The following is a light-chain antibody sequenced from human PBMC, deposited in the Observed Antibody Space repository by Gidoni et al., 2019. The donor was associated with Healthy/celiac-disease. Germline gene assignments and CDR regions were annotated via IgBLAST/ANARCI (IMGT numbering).Light chain of an antibody. Sequence: EIVMTQSPATLSVSPGDRATLSCRASQSVSSNLAWYQQKPGQAPSLLIYGASTRATGIPARFSGSGSGTEFTLTISSLQSEDFAVYYCQQYNNWPPGVTFGGGTKVEIK. CDR1: QSVSSN. V-gene: IGKV3-15*01. CDR2: GAS. CDR3: QQYNNWPPGVT. J-gene: IGKJ4*01.